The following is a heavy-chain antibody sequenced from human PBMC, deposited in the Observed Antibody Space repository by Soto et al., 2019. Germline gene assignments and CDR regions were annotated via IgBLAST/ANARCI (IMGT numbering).Heavy chain of an antibody. J-gene: IGHJ4*02. CDR2: ISASGGST. CDR1: GFTFSSYA. D-gene: IGHD1-26*01. Sequence: EVQLLESGGGLVQPGGSLRLSCAASGFTFSSYAMSWVRQAPGKGLEWVSAISASGGSTYYADSVKGRFTISRDNSKNTLYLQMNSLRAEDTAVYYCAKDTSGSYNYFDYWGQGTLVTVSS. V-gene: IGHV3-23*01. CDR3: AKDTSGSYNYFDY.